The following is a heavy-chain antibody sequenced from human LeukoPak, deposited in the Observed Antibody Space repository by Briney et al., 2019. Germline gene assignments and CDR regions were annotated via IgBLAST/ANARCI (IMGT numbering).Heavy chain of an antibody. CDR1: GYTFTSYY. CDR2: INPSGGST. J-gene: IGHJ4*02. CDR3: ASSDTAMVPFGY. Sequence: ASVKVSCKASGYTFTSYYMHWVRQAPGQGLEWMGLINPSGGSTSYAQKFQGRVTMTRDTSTSTVYMELSSLRSEDTAVYYCASSDTAMVPFGYWGQGTLVTVSS. V-gene: IGHV1-46*01. D-gene: IGHD5-18*01.